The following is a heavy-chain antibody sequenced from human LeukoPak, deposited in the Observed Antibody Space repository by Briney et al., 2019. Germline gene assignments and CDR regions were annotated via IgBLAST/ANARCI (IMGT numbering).Heavy chain of an antibody. V-gene: IGHV3-20*04. CDR3: ARDMTRRMIVVGGDAFDI. J-gene: IGHJ3*02. CDR2: INWNGGST. D-gene: IGHD3-22*01. Sequence: PGGSLRLSCAASGFTFSNYCMSWVRQAPGKGLEWVSGINWNGGSTGYADSVKGRFTISRDNAKNSLYLQMNSLRAEDTALYYCARDMTRRMIVVGGDAFDIWGQGTMVTVSS. CDR1: GFTFSNYC.